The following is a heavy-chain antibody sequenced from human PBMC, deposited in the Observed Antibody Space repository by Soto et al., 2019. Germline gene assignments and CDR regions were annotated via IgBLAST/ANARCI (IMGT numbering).Heavy chain of an antibody. CDR3: AREPTYMRGMSDAFDI. CDR1: GDSVSSISAA. V-gene: IGHV6-1*01. D-gene: IGHD3-16*01. CDR2: TYYRSKWYN. J-gene: IGHJ3*02. Sequence: SQTLSLTCAISGDSVSSISAAWNWIRQSPSRGLEWLGRTYYRSKWYNDYAVSVKSRITINPDTSKNQFSLQLNSVTPEDTAVYYCAREPTYMRGMSDAFDIWGQGTMVTVSS.